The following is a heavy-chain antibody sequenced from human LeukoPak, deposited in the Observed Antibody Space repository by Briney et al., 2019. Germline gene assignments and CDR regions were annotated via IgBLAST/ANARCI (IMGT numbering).Heavy chain of an antibody. CDR1: GGSISSYY. J-gene: IGHJ4*02. CDR3: ARVTAAAGNLQASYYFDY. CDR2: IYSSGST. D-gene: IGHD6-13*01. V-gene: IGHV4-59*01. Sequence: PSETLSLTCTVSGGSISSYYWTWIRQPPGKGLEWIGYIYSSGSTDYNPSLKSRVTISVDTSKNQFSLKLSSVTAADTAVYYCARVTAAAGNLQASYYFDYWGQGTLVTVSS.